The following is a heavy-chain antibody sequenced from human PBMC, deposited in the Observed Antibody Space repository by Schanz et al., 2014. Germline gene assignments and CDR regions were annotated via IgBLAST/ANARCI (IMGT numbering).Heavy chain of an antibody. D-gene: IGHD4-17*01. J-gene: IGHJ4*02. CDR3: ARGYGDSPTDF. CDR2: IIPILGIA. V-gene: IGHV1-69*09. Sequence: QVHLVQSGAEVKKPGSSVKVSCKLSGGTFSSYTISWVRQAPGQGLEWMGRIIPILGIANYAQKFQGRVTITADRSTSTAYMELSSLRSEDTAVYYCARGYGDSPTDFWGQGTLVTVSS. CDR1: GGTFSSYT.